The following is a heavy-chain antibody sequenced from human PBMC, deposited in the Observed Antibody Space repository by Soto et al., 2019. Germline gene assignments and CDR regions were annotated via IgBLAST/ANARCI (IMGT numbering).Heavy chain of an antibody. CDR3: ARLRAYSGYDLGHVDY. V-gene: IGHV4-59*08. J-gene: IGHJ4*02. Sequence: PSETLSLTCTVSGGSISSYYWSWIRQPPGKGQEWIGYIYYSGSTTYNPSLKSRVTISVDTSKNQFSLKLSSVTAADTAVYYCARLRAYSGYDLGHVDYWGQGTLVTVS. CDR2: IYYSGST. D-gene: IGHD5-12*01. CDR1: GGSISSYY.